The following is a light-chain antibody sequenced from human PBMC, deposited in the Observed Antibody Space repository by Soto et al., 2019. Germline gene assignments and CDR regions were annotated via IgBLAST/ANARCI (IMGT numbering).Light chain of an antibody. V-gene: IGKV3-15*01. CDR2: GAS. CDR1: QTINNN. J-gene: IGKJ5*01. Sequence: VMTQAPATLSVSPGERATLSCRSSQTINNNVAWYQLKDGQVPRLVIYGASTRATDIPARFSGSGSGTEFTLTISSLQSEDFATYYCQQYNIWPPITFGQGTRLEIK. CDR3: QQYNIWPPIT.